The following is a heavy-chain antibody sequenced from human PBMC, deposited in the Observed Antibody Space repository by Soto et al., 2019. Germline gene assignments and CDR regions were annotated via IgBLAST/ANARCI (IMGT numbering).Heavy chain of an antibody. CDR1: GFTFSDYY. V-gene: IGHV3-11*01. D-gene: IGHD3-22*01. CDR2: ISSSGSTI. Sequence: PGGSLRLSCAASGFTFSDYYMSWIRQAPGKGLEWVSYISSSGSTIYYADSVKGRFTISRGNAKNSLYLQMNSLRAEDTAVYYCASFYYDSSGYSPFDYWGQGTLVTVSS. J-gene: IGHJ4*02. CDR3: ASFYYDSSGYSPFDY.